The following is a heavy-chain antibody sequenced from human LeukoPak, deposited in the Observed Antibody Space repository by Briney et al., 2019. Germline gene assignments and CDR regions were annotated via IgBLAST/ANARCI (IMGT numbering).Heavy chain of an antibody. CDR1: GGSISSGGYY. D-gene: IGHD3-22*01. Sequence: SETLSLTCPVSGGSISSGGYYWSWIRQHPGKGLEWIGYIYYSGSTYYNPSLKSRVTISVDTSKNQFSLKLSSVTAADTAVYYCARARGYYWVFDYWGQGTLVTVSS. CDR3: ARARGYYWVFDY. CDR2: IYYSGST. J-gene: IGHJ4*02. V-gene: IGHV4-31*03.